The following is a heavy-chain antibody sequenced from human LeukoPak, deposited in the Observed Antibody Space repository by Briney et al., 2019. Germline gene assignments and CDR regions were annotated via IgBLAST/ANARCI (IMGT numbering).Heavy chain of an antibody. J-gene: IGHJ4*02. CDR2: INSDGSGA. V-gene: IGHV3-74*01. CDR1: GFTFSTFG. Sequence: GGSLRLSCAASGFTFSTFGMHWVRQAPGKGLVWVSYINSDGSGANYADSVRGRFTISRDNAKNTLYLQMNTLRAEDTAVYYCARDLITVTGGGWGQGTLVTVSS. CDR3: ARDLITVTGGG. D-gene: IGHD4-17*01.